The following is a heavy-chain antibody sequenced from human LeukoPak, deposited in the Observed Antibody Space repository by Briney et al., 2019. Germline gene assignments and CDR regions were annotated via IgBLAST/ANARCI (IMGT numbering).Heavy chain of an antibody. CDR3: ATGTRGGWYYDSSGYYYRGNWFDP. D-gene: IGHD3-22*01. Sequence: PSETLSLTCALYGGSFSGYYWSWIRQPPGKGREWIGETNHSGSTNYTPSLKSRVTISPDTSQNQSSLNLCTVTAADTAVYYCATGTRGGWYYDSSGYYYRGNWFDPWGQRTLVTVSS. CDR1: GGSFSGYY. CDR2: TNHSGST. V-gene: IGHV4-34*01. J-gene: IGHJ5*02.